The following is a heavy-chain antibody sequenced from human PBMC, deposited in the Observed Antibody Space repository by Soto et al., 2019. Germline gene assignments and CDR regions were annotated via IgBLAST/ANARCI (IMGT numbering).Heavy chain of an antibody. V-gene: IGHV1-69*12. J-gene: IGHJ4*01. CDR1: GDSLTTYA. CDR3: ARERRCWYSIDD. CDR2: IMPIFGSP. Sequence: QVQLVQSGAEVKEPGSSVKVSCKASGDSLTTYAFSWVRQAPGRGLEWMGGIMPIFGSPNYGQKFQGRVTISADHSTYTAYLELYSLKSEDTAMYSCARERRCWYSIDDWCHGTLVTVSS. D-gene: IGHD2-15*01.